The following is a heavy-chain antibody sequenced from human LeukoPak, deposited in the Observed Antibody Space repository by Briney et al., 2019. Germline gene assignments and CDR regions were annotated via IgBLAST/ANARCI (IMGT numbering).Heavy chain of an antibody. CDR2: IRSKANSYAT. J-gene: IGHJ4*02. V-gene: IGHV3-73*01. CDR1: GFTFSGSA. Sequence: PGGSLRPSCAASGFTFSGSAMHWVRQASGKGLGWVGLIRSKANSYATAYAASVKGRFTISRDDSKNTAYLQMNSLKTEDTAVYYCTSPTVVTQSFDYWGQGTLVTVSS. D-gene: IGHD4-23*01. CDR3: TSPTVVTQSFDY.